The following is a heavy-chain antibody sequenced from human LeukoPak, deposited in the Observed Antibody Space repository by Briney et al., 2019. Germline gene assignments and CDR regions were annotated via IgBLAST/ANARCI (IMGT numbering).Heavy chain of an antibody. J-gene: IGHJ5*02. CDR1: GGSISSSSYN. CDR3: ARDQRESYDFWSGYYNWFDP. Sequence: SETLSLTCTVSGGSISSSSYNWGWIRQPPGKGLEWIGSIYYSGSTYYNPSLKSRVTISVDTSKNQFSLKLSSVTAADTAVYYCARDQRESYDFWSGYYNWFDPWGQGTLVTVSS. D-gene: IGHD3-3*01. V-gene: IGHV4-39*07. CDR2: IYYSGST.